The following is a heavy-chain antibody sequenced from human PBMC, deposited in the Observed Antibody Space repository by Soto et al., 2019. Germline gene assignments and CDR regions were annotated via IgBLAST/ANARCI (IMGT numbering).Heavy chain of an antibody. CDR2: TYYRSKWYN. Sequence: SQTLSLTCVISGDSVSSNSAAWNWIRQSPSRGLEWLGRTYYRSKWYNDYAVSVKSRITINPDTSKNQFSLQLNSVTPEDTAVYYCAGGEQQLPRGWFDPWGQGTLVTVSS. D-gene: IGHD6-13*01. CDR3: AGGEQQLPRGWFDP. CDR1: GDSVSSNSAA. V-gene: IGHV6-1*01. J-gene: IGHJ5*02.